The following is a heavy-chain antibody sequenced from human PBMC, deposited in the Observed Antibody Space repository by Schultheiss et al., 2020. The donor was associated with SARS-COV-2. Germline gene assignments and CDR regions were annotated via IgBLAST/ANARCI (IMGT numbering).Heavy chain of an antibody. CDR2: IYTSGST. CDR3: ARVGTIFALDY. Sequence: SQTLSLTCTVSGGSISSYYWSWIRQPAGKGLEWIGRIYTSGSTNYNPSLKSRVTISVDTSKNQFSLKLSSVTAADTAVYYCARVGTIFALDYWGQGTLVTVSS. D-gene: IGHD3-3*01. CDR1: GGSISSYY. J-gene: IGHJ4*02. V-gene: IGHV4-4*07.